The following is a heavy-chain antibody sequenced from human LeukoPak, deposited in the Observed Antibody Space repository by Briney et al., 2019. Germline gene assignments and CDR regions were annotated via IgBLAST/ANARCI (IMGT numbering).Heavy chain of an antibody. CDR2: ISGYNGDT. CDR3: ARDQIVGTILGWFDP. D-gene: IGHD1-1*01. V-gene: IGHV1-18*01. Sequence: ASVKVSCKTSGYTFTRYGVTWVRQAPGQGLEWMGWISGYNGDTNYAQKFQGRVTITSDESTSTAYMELSSLRSEDTALYYCARDQIVGTILGWFDPWGQGTLVTVSS. J-gene: IGHJ5*02. CDR1: GYTFTRYG.